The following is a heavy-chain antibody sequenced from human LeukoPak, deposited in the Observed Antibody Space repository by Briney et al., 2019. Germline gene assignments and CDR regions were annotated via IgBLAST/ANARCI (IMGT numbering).Heavy chain of an antibody. CDR2: IYPGDSDT. CDR1: GYSFTTYW. V-gene: IGHV5-51*01. CDR3: ARHYDSSGSDY. Sequence: GESLQISSKGSGYSFTTYWIGWVRQLPGKGLEWMGIIYPGDSDTRYSPSFQGQVTISADKSISTAYLQWSSLKASDTAMYYCARHYDSSGSDYWGQGTLVTVSS. J-gene: IGHJ4*02. D-gene: IGHD3-22*01.